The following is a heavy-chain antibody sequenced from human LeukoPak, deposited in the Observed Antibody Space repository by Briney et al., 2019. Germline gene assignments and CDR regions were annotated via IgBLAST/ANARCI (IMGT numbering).Heavy chain of an antibody. J-gene: IGHJ4*02. CDR3: ARDSPYSYQL. D-gene: IGHD5-18*01. CDR2: ISDSGSD. V-gene: IGHV4-59*12. CDR1: GASMSNYY. Sequence: SEILSLTCTISGASMSNYYWSWIRQPPGKRPEWMAYISDSGSDIYNPSLKSRVSISIDTSKMQFSLKLSSMTAADTAVYYCARDSPYSYQLWGRGTLVTVSS.